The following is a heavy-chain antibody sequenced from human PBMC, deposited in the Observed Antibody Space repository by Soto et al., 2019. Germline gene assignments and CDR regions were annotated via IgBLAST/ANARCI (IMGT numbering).Heavy chain of an antibody. J-gene: IGHJ4*02. D-gene: IGHD1-1*01. CDR3: ARGRYGDY. V-gene: IGHV1-18*01. CDR2: ISAHNGNT. Sequence: QVHLVQSGAEVKKPGASVKVSCKGSGYDFTTYGITWVRQAPGQGLEWMAWISAHNGNTDYAQKPQGRVTVTRDTSTSTAYMELRSLRSDATAMYYCARGRYGDYWGQGALVTVSS. CDR1: GYDFTTYG.